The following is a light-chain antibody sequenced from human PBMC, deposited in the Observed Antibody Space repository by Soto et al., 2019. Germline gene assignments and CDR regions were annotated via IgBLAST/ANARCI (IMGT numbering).Light chain of an antibody. V-gene: IGLV2-14*01. CDR3: SSYTSRNSLV. CDR2: EVS. CDR1: SSDIGAYNY. Sequence: QPVLTQPASVSGSPGQSITISCTGSSSDIGAYNYVSWYQQHPGKAPKVLIYEVSNRPSGISNRFSGSKSGDTASLTISGLQAEDEADYYCSSYTSRNSLVFGTGTKLTVL. J-gene: IGLJ1*01.